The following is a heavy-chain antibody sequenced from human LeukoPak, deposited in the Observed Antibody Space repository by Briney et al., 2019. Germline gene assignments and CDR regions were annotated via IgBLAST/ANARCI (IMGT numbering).Heavy chain of an antibody. CDR3: TKDSSLVRGDYGYFDY. CDR2: ISWNSGSI. Sequence: PGGSLRLSCAASGFTFDDYAMHWVRQAPGKGLEWVSGISWNSGSIGYADSVKGRFTISRDNAKNSLYLQMNSLRAEDTAIYYCTKDSSLVRGDYGYFDYWGQGTLVTVSS. V-gene: IGHV3-9*01. J-gene: IGHJ4*02. D-gene: IGHD3-10*01. CDR1: GFTFDDYA.